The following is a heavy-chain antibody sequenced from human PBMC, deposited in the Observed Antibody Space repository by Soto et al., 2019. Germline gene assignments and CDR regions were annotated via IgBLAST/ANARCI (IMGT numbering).Heavy chain of an antibody. CDR2: IRSKAYGGTT. CDR3: TRDFSAGGSGSYWGHH. V-gene: IGHV3-49*03. D-gene: IGHD6-19*01. Sequence: PGGSLRLSCTASGFTFGDYAMSWFRQAPGKGLEWVGFIRSKAYGGTTEYAASVKGRFTISRDDSKSIAYLQMNSLKTEDTAVYYCTRDFSAGGSGSYWGHHWGQGTLVTVSS. J-gene: IGHJ1*01. CDR1: GFTFGDYA.